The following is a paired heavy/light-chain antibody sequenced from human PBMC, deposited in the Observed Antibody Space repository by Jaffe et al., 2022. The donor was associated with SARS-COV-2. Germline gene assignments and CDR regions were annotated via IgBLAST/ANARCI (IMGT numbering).Light chain of an antibody. CDR3: QQSYSTPLT. Sequence: DIQMTQSPSSLSASVGDRVTITCRASQTISRYLNWYQQKPGKAPKLLIYAASNLQSGVPSRFSGSASGTDSFLTISSLQPEDFATYYCQQSYSTPLTFGGGTKVEIK. CDR1: QTISRY. V-gene: IGKV1-39*01. J-gene: IGKJ4*01. CDR2: AAS.
Heavy chain of an antibody. Sequence: QVQLVQSGAEVKKPGASVKVSCKASGYSFTHYYIHWVRLAPGQGLEWMGRTTPNSGGTNFAQKFQDRVTLTRDTSISTAYMELSRLRSDDTAVYYCARGVIPGGMGPYSNYPDYYYGMDVWGQGTTVTVSS. J-gene: IGHJ6*02. CDR2: TTPNSGGT. V-gene: IGHV1-2*06. D-gene: IGHD4-4*01. CDR1: GYSFTHYY. CDR3: ARGVIPGGMGPYSNYPDYYYGMDV.